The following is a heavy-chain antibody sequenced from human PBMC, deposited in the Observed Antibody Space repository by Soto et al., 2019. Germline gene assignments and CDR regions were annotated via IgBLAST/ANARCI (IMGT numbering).Heavy chain of an antibody. Sequence: QVQLVESGVGVVQPGKSLRLSCAATGFIFRSYGIHWVRQAPGKGLEWVAVISHDGSNAYYADAVNGRFTISRDNARNTVYLQMNSLRGEDTAVYYCAKQGIEVAGTDYFDYWGQGALVTVAS. D-gene: IGHD6-19*01. CDR3: AKQGIEVAGTDYFDY. J-gene: IGHJ4*02. CDR1: GFIFRSYG. CDR2: ISHDGSNA. V-gene: IGHV3-30*18.